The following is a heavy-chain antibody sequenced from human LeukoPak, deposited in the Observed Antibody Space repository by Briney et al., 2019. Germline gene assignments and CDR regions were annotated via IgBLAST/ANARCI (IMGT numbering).Heavy chain of an antibody. J-gene: IGHJ4*02. CDR3: ARDRGSGWYEN. CDR2: ISGSGTT. V-gene: IGHV4-4*07. CDR1: GGSIRSDY. D-gene: IGHD6-19*01. Sequence: SETLSLTCTVSGGSIRSDYWSWIRQPAGKGLEWIGRISGSGTTNYNPSLKSRVTVSVDTSKNQFPLKLNSVTAADTAVYYCARDRGSGWYENWGQGTPVTVSS.